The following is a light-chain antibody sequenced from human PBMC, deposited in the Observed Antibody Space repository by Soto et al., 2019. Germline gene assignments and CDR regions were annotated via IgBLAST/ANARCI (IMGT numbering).Light chain of an antibody. CDR1: QSVSSY. CDR2: DAS. V-gene: IGKV3-11*01. CDR3: QQRSNWPLT. Sequence: EIVLTQSPVTLSLYPGERATLSCRASQSVSSYLAWYQQKAGQAPSLLIYDASNRATGIPPRFSGSGSETDFTLTISSLEPEDFAVYYCQQRSNWPLTFSGGTKVEIK. J-gene: IGKJ4*01.